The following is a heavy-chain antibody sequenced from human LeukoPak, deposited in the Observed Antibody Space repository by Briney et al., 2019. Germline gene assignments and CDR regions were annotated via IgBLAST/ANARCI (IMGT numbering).Heavy chain of an antibody. CDR2: ISSSSSYI. J-gene: IGHJ6*03. V-gene: IGHV3-21*01. CDR3: ARPPARGYSYVYYYYMDV. CDR1: GFTVSSNY. Sequence: GGSLRLSCAASGFTVSSNYMSWVRQAPGKGLEWVSSISSSSSYIYYADSVKGRFTISRDNAKNSLYLQMNSLRAEDTAVYYCARPPARGYSYVYYYYMDVWGKGTTVTVSS. D-gene: IGHD5-18*01.